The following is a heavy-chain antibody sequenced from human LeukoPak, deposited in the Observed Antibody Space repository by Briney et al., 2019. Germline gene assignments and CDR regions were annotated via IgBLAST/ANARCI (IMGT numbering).Heavy chain of an antibody. CDR1: GGSISSSSYY. D-gene: IGHD6-13*01. CDR3: ARDGGSSSWYAGVDY. J-gene: IGHJ4*02. Sequence: SETLSLTCTVSGGSISSSSYYWGWIRQPPGKGLEWIGSIYYSGSTYYNPSLKSRVTISVDTSKNQFSLKLSSVTAADTAVYYCARDGGSSSWYAGVDYWGQGTLVTVSS. CDR2: IYYSGST. V-gene: IGHV4-39*02.